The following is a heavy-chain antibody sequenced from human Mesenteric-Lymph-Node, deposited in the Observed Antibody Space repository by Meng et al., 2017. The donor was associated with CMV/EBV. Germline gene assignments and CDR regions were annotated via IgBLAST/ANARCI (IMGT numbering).Heavy chain of an antibody. Sequence: SETLSLTCAVYGGSFSGYYWGWIRQPPGKGLEWIGSIYYSGTTYYNPSLKSRVTISVDTSKNQFSLKLSSVTAADSAVYYCARRIVAAGTNYYFDYWGQGTLVTVSS. V-gene: IGHV4-39*01. CDR2: IYYSGTT. D-gene: IGHD6-13*01. CDR3: ARRIVAAGTNYYFDY. J-gene: IGHJ4*02. CDR1: GGSFSGYY.